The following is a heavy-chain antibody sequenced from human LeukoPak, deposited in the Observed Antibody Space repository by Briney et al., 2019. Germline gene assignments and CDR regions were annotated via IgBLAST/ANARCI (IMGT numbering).Heavy chain of an antibody. CDR3: ARSRDGYNRARDNWFDP. J-gene: IGHJ5*02. D-gene: IGHD5-24*01. CDR1: GYTSTSYY. CDR2: INPSGGST. V-gene: IGHV1-46*01. Sequence: ASVKVSCKASGYTSTSYYMHWVRQAPGQGLEWMGIINPSGGSTSYAQKFQGRVTMTRDTSTSTVYMELSSLRSEDTAVYYCARSRDGYNRARDNWFDPWGQGTLVTVSS.